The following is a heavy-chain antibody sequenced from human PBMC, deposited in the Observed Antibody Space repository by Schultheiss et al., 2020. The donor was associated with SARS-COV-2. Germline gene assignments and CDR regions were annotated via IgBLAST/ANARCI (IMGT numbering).Heavy chain of an antibody. CDR3: ARDGYYDFWSGYGGYYMDV. J-gene: IGHJ6*03. Sequence: GGSLSLSCSASGFTFSRFAMHWVRQAPGKGLEYVSAISSNGDDTYYADSVRGRFTISRDTSKNTLYLQMNSLRAEDTAVYYCARDGYYDFWSGYGGYYMDVWGKGTTVTVSS. D-gene: IGHD3-3*01. CDR1: GFTFSRFA. V-gene: IGHV3-64*04. CDR2: ISSNGDDT.